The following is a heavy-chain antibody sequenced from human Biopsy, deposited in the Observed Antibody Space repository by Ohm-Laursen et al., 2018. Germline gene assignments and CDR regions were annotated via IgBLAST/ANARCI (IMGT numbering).Heavy chain of an antibody. D-gene: IGHD3-22*01. V-gene: IGHV1-69*13. CDR3: ARDFYDSSGARHQ. J-gene: IGHJ4*02. CDR2: IIPMFGPA. Sequence: SVTASCKASGGTFITYAFNWVRQAPGQGLGWMGGIIPMFGPASYAQKFQGRVTITADESTSTAYMELSSLRSEDTAVYYCARDFYDSSGARHQWGQGTLVTVSS. CDR1: GGTFITYA.